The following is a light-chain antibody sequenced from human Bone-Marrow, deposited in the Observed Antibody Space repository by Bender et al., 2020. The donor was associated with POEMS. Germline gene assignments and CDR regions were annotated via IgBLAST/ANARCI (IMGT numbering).Light chain of an antibody. V-gene: IGLV2-23*02. CDR2: EVN. Sequence: QSALTQPASVSGSPGQSITISCTGTSSDVGGYDHVSWYQQHPGQVPKLIIYEVNKRPSGVSNRFSGSKSGNTASLTISGLQAEDEADYYCCSYAGTTTFVVFGGGTKLTVL. J-gene: IGLJ2*01. CDR3: CSYAGTTTFVV. CDR1: SSDVGGYDH.